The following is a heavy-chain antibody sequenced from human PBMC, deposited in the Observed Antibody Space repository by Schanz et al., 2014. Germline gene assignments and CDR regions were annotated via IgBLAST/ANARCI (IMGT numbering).Heavy chain of an antibody. CDR3: ARIGGSVFDY. V-gene: IGHV3-48*01. J-gene: IGHJ4*02. CDR2: ISGSSRTI. D-gene: IGHD3-10*01. Sequence: EVQLVESGGGLVQPGGSLRLSCSASGFTFSIYAMHWVRQAPGKGLEWVSYISGSSRTIYYADSMKGRFTVSRDNAENALYLQMNSLRAEDTAVYYCARIGGSVFDYWAQGTLXTVSS. CDR1: GFTFSIYA.